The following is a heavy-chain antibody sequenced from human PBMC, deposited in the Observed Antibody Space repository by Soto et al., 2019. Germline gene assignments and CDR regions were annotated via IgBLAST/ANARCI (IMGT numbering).Heavy chain of an antibody. CDR1: GGSISSSSYY. D-gene: IGHD3-10*01. CDR2: IYYSGST. CDR3: ARLWFGELLWFDP. V-gene: IGHV4-39*01. J-gene: IGHJ5*02. Sequence: SETLSLTCTVSGGSISSSSYYWGWIRQPPGKGLEWIGSIYYSGSTYYNPSLKSRVTISVDTSKNQFSLKLSSVTAADTAVYYCARLWFGELLWFDPWGQGTLVTVYS.